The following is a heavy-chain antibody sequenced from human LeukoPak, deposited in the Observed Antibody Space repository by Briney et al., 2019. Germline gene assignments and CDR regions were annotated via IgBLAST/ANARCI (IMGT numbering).Heavy chain of an antibody. CDR3: ARANYAPDY. D-gene: IGHD1-7*01. CDR2: INPNSGGT. J-gene: IGHJ4*02. Sequence: GASVKVSCTASGYTFTDYYMHWVRQAPGQGLEWMARINPNSGGTNYAQKFQGRVTITSDTSISTAYMELSRLTSDDTAVYYCARANYAPDYWGQGTLVTVSS. CDR1: GYTFTDYY. V-gene: IGHV1-2*02.